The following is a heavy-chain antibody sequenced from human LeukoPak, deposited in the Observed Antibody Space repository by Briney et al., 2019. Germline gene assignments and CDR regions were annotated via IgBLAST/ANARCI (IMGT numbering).Heavy chain of an antibody. CDR1: GFTFSSYW. CDR3: ARRPFYGDSYYFDY. Sequence: WGSLRLSCAASGFTFSSYWMSWVRQAPGKGLEWVANIKQDGSEKYYVDSVEGRFTISRDNAKNSLYLQMNSLRAEDTAVYYCARRPFYGDSYYFDYWGQGTLVTVSS. J-gene: IGHJ4*02. CDR2: IKQDGSEK. D-gene: IGHD4-17*01. V-gene: IGHV3-7*03.